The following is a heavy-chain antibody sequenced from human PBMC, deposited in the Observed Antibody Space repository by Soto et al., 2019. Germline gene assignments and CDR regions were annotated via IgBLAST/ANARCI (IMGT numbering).Heavy chain of an antibody. CDR3: ARAIYNSKHEY. V-gene: IGHV3-11*04. Sequence: GGSLRLSCAACGFRFSDHYMTWIRQAPGKGLEWVSKISGDATTTYYADSVKGRFTVSRDNAKNSVYLQMKRLGVDDTAPYFCARAIYNSKHEYWGQGTQVAVSS. CDR1: GFRFSDHY. J-gene: IGHJ1*01. CDR2: ISGDATTT. D-gene: IGHD1-1*01.